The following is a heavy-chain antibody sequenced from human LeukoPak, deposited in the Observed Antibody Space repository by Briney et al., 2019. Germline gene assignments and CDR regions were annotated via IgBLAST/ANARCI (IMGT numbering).Heavy chain of an antibody. J-gene: IGHJ4*02. CDR1: GFTFSSYA. CDR3: ARDSARRDGYNFDY. V-gene: IGHV3-30*04. D-gene: IGHD5-24*01. Sequence: GGSLRLSCAASGFTFSSYAMHWVRQAPGKGLEWVALISYDGSTKHYADAVKGRFTISRDNSKNTLYLQMNSLRAEDTAVYYCARDSARRDGYNFDYWGQGTLVTVSS. CDR2: ISYDGSTK.